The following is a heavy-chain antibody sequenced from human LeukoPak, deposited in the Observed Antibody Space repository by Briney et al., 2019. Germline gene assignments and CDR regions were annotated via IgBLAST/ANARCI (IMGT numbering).Heavy chain of an antibody. Sequence: PSETLSLTCTVSGGSISRHYWSWIRQPPGKGLEWIGYIYYSGSTNYNPSLKSRVTISVDTSKNQFSLKLSSVTSADTAVYYCARGMGGYDFWSGYYMGYFDYWGQGTLVTVSS. D-gene: IGHD3-3*01. J-gene: IGHJ4*02. CDR2: IYYSGST. V-gene: IGHV4-59*11. CDR1: GGSISRHY. CDR3: ARGMGGYDFWSGYYMGYFDY.